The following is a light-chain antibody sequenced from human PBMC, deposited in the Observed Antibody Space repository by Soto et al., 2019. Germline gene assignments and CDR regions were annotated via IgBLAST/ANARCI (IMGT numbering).Light chain of an antibody. V-gene: IGKV3D-20*02. CDR2: GAS. Sequence: NVLTQSLGTLSLYPGDRATLSCRASQSVSSNSLDWYQEKPGQAPRLLIYGASSRATGIPDRFSGSGSGTDFTLTISIREPEDFGVYYCHQRGNGPPWTFGQGTKVDIK. CDR1: QSVSSNS. CDR3: HQRGNGPPWT. J-gene: IGKJ1*01.